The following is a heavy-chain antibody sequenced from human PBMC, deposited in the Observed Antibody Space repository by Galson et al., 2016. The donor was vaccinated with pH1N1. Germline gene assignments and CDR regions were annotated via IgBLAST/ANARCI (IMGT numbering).Heavy chain of an antibody. D-gene: IGHD3-22*01. Sequence: SVKVSCKASGYSLAKYYVHWVRQVPGQGLEWMGVIDPSNGGTIYAQKFQGRVTMTVDRPTSTVEMEVNGLRSEDTAIYYCASFTTRTTGGYWGQGTLVSVPT. CDR2: IDPSNGGT. CDR1: GYSLAKYY. CDR3: ASFTTRTTGGY. V-gene: IGHV1-46*01. J-gene: IGHJ4*02.